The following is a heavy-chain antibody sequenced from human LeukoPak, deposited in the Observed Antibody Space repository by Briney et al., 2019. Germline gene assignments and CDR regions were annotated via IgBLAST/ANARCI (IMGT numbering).Heavy chain of an antibody. Sequence: GGSLRLSCAASGFTFSSYGMHWVRQASGKGLEWVAFIRYDGSNKYYADSLKGRFTISRDNSNNTLYLQMNSLRAEGTAVYYCAKGYRAYDSRYLFDYCGQGTLVTVSS. D-gene: IGHD5-12*01. CDR1: GFTFSSYG. CDR3: AKGYRAYDSRYLFDY. V-gene: IGHV3-30*02. CDR2: IRYDGSNK. J-gene: IGHJ4*02.